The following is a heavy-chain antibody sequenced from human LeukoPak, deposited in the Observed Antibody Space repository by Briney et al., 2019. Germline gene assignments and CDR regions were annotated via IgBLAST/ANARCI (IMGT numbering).Heavy chain of an antibody. CDR3: ARGDYDISFDY. Sequence: SETLSLTCTVSGGSISSGDYYWSWIRQPPGKGLEWIGYIYYSGSTYYNPSLKSRVTISLDTSKNQFALKLSSVTAADTAVYYCARGDYDISFDYWGQGTLVTVSS. J-gene: IGHJ4*02. CDR2: IYYSGST. D-gene: IGHD3-22*01. CDR1: GGSISSGDYY. V-gene: IGHV4-30-4*01.